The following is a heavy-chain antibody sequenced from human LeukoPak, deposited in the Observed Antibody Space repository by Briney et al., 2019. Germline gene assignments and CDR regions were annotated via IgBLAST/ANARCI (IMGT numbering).Heavy chain of an antibody. J-gene: IGHJ4*02. CDR1: GFIFSNYW. Sequence: GGSLRLSCAASGFIFSNYWMTWVRQAPGKGLEWVANIRGDGNEKQFEDSVKGRFTISRDNAKNSVYLQMNNLRAEDTAVFYCVRNGDYYRLDYWGRGTLVTVSS. D-gene: IGHD3-22*01. V-gene: IGHV3-7*01. CDR3: VRNGDYYRLDY. CDR2: IRGDGNEK.